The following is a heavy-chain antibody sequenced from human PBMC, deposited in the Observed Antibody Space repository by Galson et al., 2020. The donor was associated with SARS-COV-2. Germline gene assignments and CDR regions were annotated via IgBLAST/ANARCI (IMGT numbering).Heavy chain of an antibody. D-gene: IGHD2-8*01. CDR2: IYPGDSDT. V-gene: IGHV5-51*01. CDR1: GYSFTNYW. J-gene: IGHJ6*02. CDR3: VRRLYAIPHGMDV. Sequence: GGSLRLSCKASGYSFTNYWIGWVRQMPGKGLEWMGIIYPGDSDTRYSPSFQGQVAVSADKSITTAYLQWSSLKASDTAIYYCVRRLYAIPHGMDVWGQGTTVTVSS.